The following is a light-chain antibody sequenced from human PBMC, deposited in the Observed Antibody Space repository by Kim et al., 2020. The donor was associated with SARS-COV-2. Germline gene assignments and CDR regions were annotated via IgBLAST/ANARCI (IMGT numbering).Light chain of an antibody. J-gene: IGLJ3*02. CDR2: RND. Sequence: QSVLTQPPSASGTPGQRISISCSGRSSNIGSNFVYWYQQLPGTAPKLLFYRNDQRPSGVPDRFSVSKSGTSASLAISGLRSEDEGDYYCAAWDAGLTSVVFGGGTQLTVL. CDR3: AAWDAGLTSVV. CDR1: SSNIGSNF. V-gene: IGLV1-47*01.